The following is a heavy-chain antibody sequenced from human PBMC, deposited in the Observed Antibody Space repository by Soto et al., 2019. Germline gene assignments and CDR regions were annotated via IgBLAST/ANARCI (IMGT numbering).Heavy chain of an antibody. J-gene: IGHJ5*02. V-gene: IGHV4-34*01. D-gene: IGHD2-2*01. CDR1: GGSFSGYY. CDR2: INHSGST. Sequence: SETLSLTCAVYGGSFSGYYWSWIRQPPGKGLEWIGEINHSGSTNYNPSLKSRVTISVDTSKNQFSLKLSSVTAADTAVYYCAARPLGYCSSTRCRGYWFDPWGQGTLVTVSS. CDR3: AARPLGYCSSTRCRGYWFDP.